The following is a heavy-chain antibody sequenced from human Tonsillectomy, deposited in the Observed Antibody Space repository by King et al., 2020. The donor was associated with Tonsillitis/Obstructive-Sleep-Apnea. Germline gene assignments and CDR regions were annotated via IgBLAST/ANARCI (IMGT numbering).Heavy chain of an antibody. D-gene: IGHD2-8*01. CDR3: ATAGVYYYYYMDV. CDR1: GFTFDDYA. V-gene: IGHV3-9*01. J-gene: IGHJ6*03. CDR2: ISWNSGSI. Sequence: VQLVESGGGLVQPGRSLRLSCAASGFTFDDYAMHWVRQAPGKGLEWVSGISWNSGSIGYADSVKGRFTISRDNAKNSLYLQMNTLRAEDTALYYCATAGVYYYYYMDVWGKGTTVTVSS.